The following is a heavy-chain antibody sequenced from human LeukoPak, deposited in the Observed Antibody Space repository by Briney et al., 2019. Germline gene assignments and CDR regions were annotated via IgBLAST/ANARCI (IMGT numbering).Heavy chain of an antibody. V-gene: IGHV1-69-2*01. D-gene: IGHD5-24*01. CDR2: VDPEDGET. Sequence: ASVKVSCKVSGYTFTDYYMHWVQQAPGKGLEWMGLVDPEDGETIYAEKFQGRVTITADTSTDTAYMELSSLRSGDTAVYYCATDRRDRESSDLLDWGQGTLVTVSS. CDR1: GYTFTDYY. J-gene: IGHJ4*02. CDR3: ATDRRDRESSDLLD.